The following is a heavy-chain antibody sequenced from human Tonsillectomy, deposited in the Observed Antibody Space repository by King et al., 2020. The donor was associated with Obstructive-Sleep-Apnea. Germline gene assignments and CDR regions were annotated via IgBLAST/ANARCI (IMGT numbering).Heavy chain of an antibody. Sequence: LQLQESGPGLVKPSETLSLTCTVSGGSISSSSYYWGWIRQPPGKGLEWIGSIYYSGSTYYNPSLRSRVPISVATSKNQFSLKPSSVTAADTAVYYCASGRYCSGGTCYAXXTXFDPWXQGTLVIVSS. CDR1: GGSISSSSYY. CDR3: ASGRYCSGGTCYAXXTXFDP. CDR2: IYYSGST. J-gene: IGHJ5*02. V-gene: IGHV4-39*01. D-gene: IGHD2-15*01.